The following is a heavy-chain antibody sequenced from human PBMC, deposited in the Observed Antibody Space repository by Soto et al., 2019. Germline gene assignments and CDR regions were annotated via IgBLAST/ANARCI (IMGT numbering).Heavy chain of an antibody. D-gene: IGHD3-9*01. Sequence: GGSLRLSCAASGFTFSNYAMNWVRQAPGKGLEWVSSISGSGDSTYYTDSVKGRFIVSRDNSKNTLHLQMDSLRAEDTALYFCVRDSRLTASGAFHFWGQGTMVTVSS. V-gene: IGHV3-23*01. CDR2: ISGSGDST. CDR3: VRDSRLTASGAFHF. J-gene: IGHJ3*01. CDR1: GFTFSNYA.